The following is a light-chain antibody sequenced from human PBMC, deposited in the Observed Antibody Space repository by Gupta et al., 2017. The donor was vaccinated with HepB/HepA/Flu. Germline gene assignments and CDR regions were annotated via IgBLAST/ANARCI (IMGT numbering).Light chain of an antibody. CDR3: QQGYSAPVT. V-gene: IGKV1-39*01. J-gene: IGKJ1*01. Sequence: EIQMSQYPSSLSASVGDRLTITCRASQSINNYLTLHQKKPGKAPELLNYGASSLQSVVPSRFSGSGSGTYFTLISSLQPEDFATYYCQQGYSAPVTFGQGTKVEIK. CDR1: QSINNY. CDR2: GAS.